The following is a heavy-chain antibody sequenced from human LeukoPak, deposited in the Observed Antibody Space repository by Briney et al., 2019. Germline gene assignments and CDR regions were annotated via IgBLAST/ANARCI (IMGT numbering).Heavy chain of an antibody. CDR3: ARDTAPYSSSSGSAY. V-gene: IGHV1-18*01. J-gene: IGHJ4*02. CDR1: GYTFTSYC. Sequence: ASVKVSCKASGYTFTSYCISWVRQAPAQRLEWMGLISAYNGNTNYAQKLQGKVTMTTDTSTSTAYMELRSLRSDDTAVYYCARDTAPYSSSSGSAYWGQGTLVTVSS. CDR2: ISAYNGNT. D-gene: IGHD6-6*01.